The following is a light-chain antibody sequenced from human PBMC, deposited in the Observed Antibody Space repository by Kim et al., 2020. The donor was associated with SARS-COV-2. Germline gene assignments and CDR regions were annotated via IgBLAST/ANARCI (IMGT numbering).Light chain of an antibody. V-gene: IGKV1-12*01. CDR1: QGIGPW. Sequence: AAVGERVTINCRASQGIGPWLAWYQDEPGKAPKILIYGGSSLQSGGPSRVSGRGSGKEFNLTIRSLQPEDFASYYWQQADTFPPTFGGGTKVDIK. CDR2: GGS. CDR3: QQADTFPPT. J-gene: IGKJ4*01.